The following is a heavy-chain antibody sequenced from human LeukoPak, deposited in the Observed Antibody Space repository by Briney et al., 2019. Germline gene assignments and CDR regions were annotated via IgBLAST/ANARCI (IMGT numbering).Heavy chain of an antibody. CDR1: GGSISSYY. D-gene: IGHD4-23*01. CDR3: ARDRLSVTPRYFDL. Sequence: SETLSLTCTVSGGSISSYYWSWIRQPAGKGLEWIGRIYTSGSTNYNPSLKSRVTMSVDTSKNQFSLKLSSVTAADTAVYYCARDRLSVTPRYFDLWGRGTLVTVSS. CDR2: IYTSGST. V-gene: IGHV4-4*07. J-gene: IGHJ2*01.